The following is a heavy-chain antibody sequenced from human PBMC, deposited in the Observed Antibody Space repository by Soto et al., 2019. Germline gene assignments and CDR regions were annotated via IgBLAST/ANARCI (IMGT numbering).Heavy chain of an antibody. CDR3: AKAQEASGNVNSYLDS. CDR1: GFTLSNYA. V-gene: IGHV3-23*01. Sequence: PVGSLRLSCAASGFTLSNYAMSWVRQAPGKGLEWVSVITGSGDSTYYADSVKGRLTISRDNSKNTLYLQMNSLRAEDTAVYYCAKAQEASGNVNSYLDSWGQGTLVTVSS. D-gene: IGHD2-15*01. CDR2: ITGSGDST. J-gene: IGHJ4*02.